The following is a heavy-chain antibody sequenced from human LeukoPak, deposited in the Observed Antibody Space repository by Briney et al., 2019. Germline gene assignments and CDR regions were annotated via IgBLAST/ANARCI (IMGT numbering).Heavy chain of an antibody. V-gene: IGHV1-8*01. CDR2: MNPNSGNT. Sequence: GASVKVSCKASGYTFNTYDINWVRQATGQGLEWMGWMNPNSGNTGYAQKFQGRVTMTRNTSISTAYMELSRLRSDDTAVYYCARARWLQSSRWFDPWGQGTLVTVSS. J-gene: IGHJ5*02. CDR1: GYTFNTYD. D-gene: IGHD5-24*01. CDR3: ARARWLQSSRWFDP.